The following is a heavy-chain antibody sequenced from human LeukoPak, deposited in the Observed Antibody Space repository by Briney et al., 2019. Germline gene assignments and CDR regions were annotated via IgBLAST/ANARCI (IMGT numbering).Heavy chain of an antibody. CDR1: GYSFTGYY. J-gene: IGHJ3*02. D-gene: IGHD3-10*01. CDR3: ARPRRFGELYEGLDI. V-gene: IGHV1-2*04. Sequence: GASVKVSCKASGYSFTGYYMHWVRQAPGQGLEWMGWINPNSGGTKYAQKFQGWVTMTRDTSISTACMELSRLRSDDTAVYYCARPRRFGELYEGLDIWGQGTMVTVSS. CDR2: INPNSGGT.